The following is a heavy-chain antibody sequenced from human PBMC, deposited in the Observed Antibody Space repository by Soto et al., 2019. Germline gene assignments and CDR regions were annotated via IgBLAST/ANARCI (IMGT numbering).Heavy chain of an antibody. V-gene: IGHV4-59*01. CDR2: VYNSGST. CDR3: ARYRREAVAGYTLDN. D-gene: IGHD6-13*01. Sequence: PSATLSLTCTVSGGSISRNYWTWIRQPPGKGLEWIGYVYNSGSTNYNPSLKSRVPISEDTSKSQFSLKVNSMTAADTAVYYCARYRREAVAGYTLDNWGQGILVTVS. J-gene: IGHJ4*02. CDR1: GGSISRNY.